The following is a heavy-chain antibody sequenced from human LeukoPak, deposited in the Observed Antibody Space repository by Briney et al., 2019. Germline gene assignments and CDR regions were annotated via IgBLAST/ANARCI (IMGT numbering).Heavy chain of an antibody. V-gene: IGHV1-69*06. CDR1: VGTFSSYA. CDR2: SIPIFGTA. Sequence: ASVKVSRKASVGTFSSYAIIWVRQAAGHGLEGMGGSIPIFGTANYAQKFQGRVTITADKSTSTDYMELSSLRSEDTAVYYCARSHGYGDYDCYYGMDVWGQGTTVTVSS. D-gene: IGHD4-17*01. J-gene: IGHJ6*02. CDR3: ARSHGYGDYDCYYGMDV.